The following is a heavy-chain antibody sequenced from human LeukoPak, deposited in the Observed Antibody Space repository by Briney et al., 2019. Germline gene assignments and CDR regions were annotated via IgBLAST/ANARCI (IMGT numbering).Heavy chain of an antibody. CDR3: ARLKIISSGTLDY. CDR1: GVSISSGNW. D-gene: IGHD1-1*01. Sequence: PSETLSLTCAVSGVSISSGNWWSWVRQPPGKGLEWIGEIYQSGSPNYNPSLRSRVTISVDKSKNQFSLRLTSVTAADTAVYYCARLKIISSGTLDYWGQGALVTVSS. V-gene: IGHV4-4*02. J-gene: IGHJ4*02. CDR2: IYQSGSP.